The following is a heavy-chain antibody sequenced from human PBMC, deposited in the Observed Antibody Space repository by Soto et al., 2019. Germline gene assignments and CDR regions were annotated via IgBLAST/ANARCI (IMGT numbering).Heavy chain of an antibody. J-gene: IGHJ5*02. Sequence: QVQLVQSGAEVKKPGSSVKVSCKASGGTFSSYAISWVRQAPGQGLEWMGGIIPIFGTANYAQKFQGRVTITADESTSTAYMGLSSLRSEDTAVYYCAKRRAYCGGDCPVGAWGQGTLVTVSS. CDR2: IIPIFGTA. CDR3: AKRRAYCGGDCPVGA. V-gene: IGHV1-69*12. D-gene: IGHD2-21*02. CDR1: GGTFSSYA.